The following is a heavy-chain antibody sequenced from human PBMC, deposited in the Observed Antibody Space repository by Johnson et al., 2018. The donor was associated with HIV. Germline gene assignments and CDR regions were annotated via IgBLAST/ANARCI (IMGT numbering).Heavy chain of an antibody. CDR1: GFTFRSYA. V-gene: IGHV3-23*04. CDR3: AKSQDRSAHDYDFDL. D-gene: IGHD3-22*01. J-gene: IGHJ3*01. CDR2: ISGTGGTT. Sequence: VQLVESGGGVVQPGRSLRLSCAASGFTFRSYAMSWVRQAPGRGLEWVSSISGTGGTTYYADSVKGRFTISRDNSKNMLFLQMNSLRAEDTAVYYCAKSQDRSAHDYDFDLWGQGTMVTVSS.